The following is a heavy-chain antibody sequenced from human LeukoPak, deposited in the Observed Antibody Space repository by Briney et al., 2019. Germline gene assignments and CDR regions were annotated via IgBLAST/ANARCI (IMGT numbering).Heavy chain of an antibody. J-gene: IGHJ4*02. CDR1: GFTFNRIS. Sequence: GGSLRLSCEVSGFTFNRISMHWVRQAPGKGLDWVALISRDGSRTFYADSVRGRFTISRDNSKDTLYLQMNSLTVEDTALYYCAKEKRDSSGWINFDFWGQGTLVVASS. D-gene: IGHD3-22*01. CDR3: AKEKRDSSGWINFDF. V-gene: IGHV3-30*18. CDR2: ISRDGSRT.